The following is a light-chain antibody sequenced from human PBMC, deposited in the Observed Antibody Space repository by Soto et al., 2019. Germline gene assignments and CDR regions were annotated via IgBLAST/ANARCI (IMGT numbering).Light chain of an antibody. J-gene: IGKJ1*01. CDR2: DAS. Sequence: DIQMTQSPSTLSASVGDRVTITCRASQSISSWLAWYQQKPGKAPKLLIYDASSLESGVPSRFSGSGSGTEFTLTISSLQPDDFATYYCQQRDIWPWKLGQGTKVDIK. V-gene: IGKV1-5*01. CDR1: QSISSW. CDR3: QQRDIWPWK.